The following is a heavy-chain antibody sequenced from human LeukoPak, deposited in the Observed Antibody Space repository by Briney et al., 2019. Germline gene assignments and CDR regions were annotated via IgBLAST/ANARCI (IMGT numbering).Heavy chain of an antibody. Sequence: PGGSLRLSCAASGFTFSSYSMNWVRQAPGKGLEWVSYISSSSTIYYADSVKGRFTISRDNAKNSLYLQMNSLRAEDTAVYYCAREANYVGAADAFDIWGQGTMVTVSS. CDR2: ISSSSTI. CDR1: GFTFSSYS. CDR3: AREANYVGAADAFDI. V-gene: IGHV3-48*01. J-gene: IGHJ3*02. D-gene: IGHD1-26*01.